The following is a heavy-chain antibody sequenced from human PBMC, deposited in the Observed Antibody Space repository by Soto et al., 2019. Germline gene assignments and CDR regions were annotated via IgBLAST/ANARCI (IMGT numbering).Heavy chain of an antibody. J-gene: IGHJ6*04. CDR2: ISGYNGNT. D-gene: IGHD2-21*02. Sequence: ASVKVSCKTSGYTFSNDGINWVRQPPGQGLEWMGRISGYNGNTNYAQTVQGRVTMTTDTSTGTVYMELRSIKSDDTAILECSRFIIVGDCFDSNNYKGMGGWGKGTTVT. V-gene: IGHV1-18*01. CDR3: SRFIIVGDCFDSNNYKGMGG. CDR1: GYTFSNDG.